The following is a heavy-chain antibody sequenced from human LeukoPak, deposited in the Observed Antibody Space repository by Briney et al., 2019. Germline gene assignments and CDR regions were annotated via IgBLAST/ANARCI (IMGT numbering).Heavy chain of an antibody. CDR3: ARFDSSGYYDAEYFQH. J-gene: IGHJ1*01. Sequence: AASVKGSCKASGGTFSNYAISWVRQAPGQGLEWMGRIIPILGLPISAQQFQGRVTITADRSMSTAYMELSSLRPEDTAVYYCARFDSSGYYDAEYFQHWGQGTLVIVSA. V-gene: IGHV1-69*04. CDR1: GGTFSNYA. CDR2: IIPILGLP. D-gene: IGHD3-22*01.